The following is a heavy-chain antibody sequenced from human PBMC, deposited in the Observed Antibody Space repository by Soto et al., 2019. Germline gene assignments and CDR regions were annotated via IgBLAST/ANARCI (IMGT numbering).Heavy chain of an antibody. CDR3: ARGISTTRYYYYYGMDV. J-gene: IGHJ6*02. CDR1: GYTLTSYY. CDR2: INPSGGIT. D-gene: IGHD2-2*01. V-gene: IGHV1-46*01. Sequence: ASVKVSCKASGYTLTSYYLHWVRQAPGQGPEWMGIINPSGGITNDAQKFQDRVTMTSDTSTSTVYMELSSLRSEDTAVYYCARGISTTRYYYYYGMDVWGQGSTVTVSS.